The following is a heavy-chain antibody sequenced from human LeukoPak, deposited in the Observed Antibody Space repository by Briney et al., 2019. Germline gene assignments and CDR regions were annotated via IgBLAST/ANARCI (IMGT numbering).Heavy chain of an antibody. CDR3: AKDIGGHNNHSKNRPTLYYYYYGMDV. Sequence: PGGSLRLSCAASGFTFSSYAMSWVRQAPGKGLEWVSAISGNGGSTYYADSVKGRFTISRDNSKNTLYLQMNSLRAEDTALYYCAKDIGGHNNHSKNRPTLYYYYYGMDVWGQGTTVTVSS. V-gene: IGHV3-23*01. CDR1: GFTFSSYA. D-gene: IGHD1-26*01. CDR2: ISGNGGST. J-gene: IGHJ6*02.